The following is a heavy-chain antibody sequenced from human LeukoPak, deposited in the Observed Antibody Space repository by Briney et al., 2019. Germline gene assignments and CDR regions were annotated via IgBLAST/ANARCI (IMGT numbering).Heavy chain of an antibody. CDR3: ARGGDGYTRPGDTFDI. D-gene: IGHD5-24*01. J-gene: IGHJ3*02. V-gene: IGHV4-34*01. CDR1: GGSFSGYY. Sequence: PSETLSLTCAVYGGSFSGYYWSWIRQPPGKGLEWIGEINHSGSTNYNPSLKSRVTISVDTSKNQFSLKLSSVTAADTAVYYCARGGDGYTRPGDTFDIWGQGTVVTVSS. CDR2: INHSGST.